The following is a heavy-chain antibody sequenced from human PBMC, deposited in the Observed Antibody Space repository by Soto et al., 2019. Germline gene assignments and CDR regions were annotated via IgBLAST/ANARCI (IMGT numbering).Heavy chain of an antibody. J-gene: IGHJ6*03. CDR1: GGTFSSYT. Sequence: ASVKVSCKASGGTFSSYTISWVRQAPGQGLEWMGRIIPILGIANYAQKFQGRVTITADNSTSTAYMELSSLRSEDTAVYYCAREGLGYCSGGSCSTYYYYYYMDVWGKGTTVTVSS. D-gene: IGHD2-15*01. CDR3: AREGLGYCSGGSCSTYYYYYYMDV. V-gene: IGHV1-69*04. CDR2: IIPILGIA.